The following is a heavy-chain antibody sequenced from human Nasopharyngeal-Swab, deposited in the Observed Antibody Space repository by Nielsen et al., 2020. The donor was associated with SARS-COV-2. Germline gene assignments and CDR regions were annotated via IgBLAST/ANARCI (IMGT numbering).Heavy chain of an antibody. J-gene: IGHJ6*02. CDR2: IYPGDSDT. CDR1: GCSFTSYW. Sequence: GESLKISCKGSGCSFTSYWIGWVRQMPGKGLEWMGIIYPGDSDTRYSPSFQGQVTISADKSISTAYLQWSSLKASDTAMYYCARRPTNGDYGAYGMDVWGQGTTVTVSS. V-gene: IGHV5-51*01. CDR3: ARRPTNGDYGAYGMDV. D-gene: IGHD4-17*01.